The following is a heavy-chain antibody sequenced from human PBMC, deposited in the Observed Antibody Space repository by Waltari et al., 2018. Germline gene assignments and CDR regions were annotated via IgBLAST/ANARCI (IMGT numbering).Heavy chain of an antibody. D-gene: IGHD4-17*01. V-gene: IGHV3-53*01. CDR2: IYAGGGT. Sequence: EVQLVESGGNLIRPGGSLRLSCAASGFTVSSNYMIWVRQAPGKGLEWVSLIYAGGGTYYADSVKGRFTISRDSSKNTLYLQLNSLRPEDTAVYYCATRYGDYGGDAFDIWGQGTMVTVSS. CDR3: ATRYGDYGGDAFDI. J-gene: IGHJ3*02. CDR1: GFTVSSNY.